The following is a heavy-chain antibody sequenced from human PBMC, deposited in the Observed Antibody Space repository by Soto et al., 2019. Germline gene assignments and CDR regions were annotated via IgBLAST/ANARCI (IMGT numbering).Heavy chain of an antibody. CDR1: GGTFSSYA. Sequence: QVQLVQSGAEVKKSGSSVKVSCKASGGTFSSYAISWVRQAPGQGLEWMGGIIPIFGTANYAQKFQGRVTITADESTSTAYMELSSLRSEDTAVYYCARSTTVTTYRNFDYWGQGTLVTVSS. CDR2: IIPIFGTA. J-gene: IGHJ4*02. D-gene: IGHD4-17*01. CDR3: ARSTTVTTYRNFDY. V-gene: IGHV1-69*12.